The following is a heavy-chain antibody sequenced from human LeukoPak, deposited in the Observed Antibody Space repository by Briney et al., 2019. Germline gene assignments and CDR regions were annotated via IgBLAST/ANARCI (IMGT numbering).Heavy chain of an antibody. Sequence: SETLSLTCTVSGGSISSYYWSWIRQPPGKGLEWIGYIYYSGSTNYNPSLKSRVTISVDTSKNQFSLKLRSVTAADTAVYYCASDILTGYYGMDVWGQGTTVTVSS. CDR1: GGSISSYY. J-gene: IGHJ6*02. CDR3: ASDILTGYYGMDV. D-gene: IGHD3-9*01. CDR2: IYYSGST. V-gene: IGHV4-59*01.